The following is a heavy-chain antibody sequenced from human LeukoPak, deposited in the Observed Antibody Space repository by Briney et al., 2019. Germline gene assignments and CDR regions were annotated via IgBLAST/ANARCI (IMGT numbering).Heavy chain of an antibody. CDR1: GGSFSDYY. J-gene: IGHJ6*03. D-gene: IGHD3-3*01. CDR2: INHSGST. CDR3: ARGVRYDFWSGYYAPYYYYYYMDV. V-gene: IGHV4-34*01. Sequence: SETLSLTCAVYGGSFSDYYWSWIRQPPGKGLEWIGEINHSGSTNYNPSLKSRVTISVDTSKNQFSLKLSSVTAADTAVYYCARGVRYDFWSGYYAPYYYYYYMDVWGKGTTVTVSS.